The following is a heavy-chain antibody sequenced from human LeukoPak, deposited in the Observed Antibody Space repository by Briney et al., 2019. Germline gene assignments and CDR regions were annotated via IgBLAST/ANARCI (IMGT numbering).Heavy chain of an antibody. D-gene: IGHD4-23*01. V-gene: IGHV3-23*01. CDR1: GFTFSSYA. CDR3: ARDLDYGGRGLDS. J-gene: IGHJ4*02. CDR2: ISGSGGST. Sequence: GGSLRLSCAASGFTFSSYAMSWVRQAPGKGLEWVSAISGSGGSTYYADSVKGRFTISRDNAKSSLSLQMNSLRAEDTAVYYCARDLDYGGRGLDSWGQGTLVIVSS.